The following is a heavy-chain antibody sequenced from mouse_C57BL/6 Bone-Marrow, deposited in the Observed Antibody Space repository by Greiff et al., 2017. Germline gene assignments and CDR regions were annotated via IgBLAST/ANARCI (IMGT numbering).Heavy chain of an antibody. CDR3: ARGYYYNWYFDV. CDR1: GYTFTSYG. D-gene: IGHD2-12*01. V-gene: IGHV1-81*01. Sequence: QVQLQQSGAELARPGASVKLSCKASGYTFTSYGISWVKQRTGQGLEWIGEIYPRSCNTYYIEKFKGKATLAADKSSSTAYMELRNLTSEDAAVYFCARGYYYNWYFDVWGTGTTVTVSS. J-gene: IGHJ1*03. CDR2: IYPRSCNT.